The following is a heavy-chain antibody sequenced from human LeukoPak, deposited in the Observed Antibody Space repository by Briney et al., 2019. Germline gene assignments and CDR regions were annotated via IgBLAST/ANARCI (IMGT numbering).Heavy chain of an antibody. CDR2: IRYDGSNK. CDR3: VRDQYFVRAFDI. CDR1: GFTVSSTY. V-gene: IGHV3-30*02. D-gene: IGHD3-9*01. J-gene: IGHJ3*02. Sequence: PGGSLRLSCAASGFTVSSTYMSWVRQAPGKGLEWVAFIRYDGSNKYYADSVKGRFTISRDNSKNTLYLQMNSLRAEDTAVYYCVRDQYFVRAFDIWGQGTMVTVSS.